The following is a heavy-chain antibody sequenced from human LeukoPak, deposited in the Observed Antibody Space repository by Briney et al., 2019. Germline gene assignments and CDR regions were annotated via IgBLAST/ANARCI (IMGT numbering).Heavy chain of an antibody. CDR1: GFSVSNYY. CDR2: IRDSGET. Sequence: SGGSLRLSCAGSGFSVSNYYMNWVRQAPGKGLEWVSLIRDSGETFYADSVKGRFTISRDNSKNTVYLQMNRLRVEDTAVYFCARDRAGTQGWVEFDSRGQGTLVTVSS. CDR3: ARDRAGTQGWVEFDS. J-gene: IGHJ5*01. D-gene: IGHD3-10*01. V-gene: IGHV3-66*02.